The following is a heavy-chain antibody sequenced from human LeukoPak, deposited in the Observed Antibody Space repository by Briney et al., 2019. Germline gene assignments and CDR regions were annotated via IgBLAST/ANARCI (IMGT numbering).Heavy chain of an antibody. CDR3: AAFPRNYGSGSPSDY. V-gene: IGHV1-58*02. CDR1: GFTFTSSA. J-gene: IGHJ4*02. CDR2: IVVGSGNT. D-gene: IGHD3-10*01. Sequence: SVKVSCKASGFTFTSSAMQWVRQARGQHLERIGWIVVGSGNTNYAQKFQERVTITRDMSTSTAYMELSSLRSEDTAVYYCAAFPRNYGSGSPSDYWGQGTLVTVSS.